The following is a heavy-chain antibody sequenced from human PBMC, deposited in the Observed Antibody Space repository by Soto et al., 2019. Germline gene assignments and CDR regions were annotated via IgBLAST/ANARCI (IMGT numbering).Heavy chain of an antibody. CDR2: VYWDDDK. CDR1: GFSLTTSGVA. V-gene: IGHV2-5*02. CDR3: AHGGAGHSYCNDITCYYGRWFDP. D-gene: IGHD2-21*01. Sequence: QITLKESGPTLVKPTQTLTLTCTFSGFSLTTSGVAVGWIRQPPGKALEWLAVVYWDDDKRYRPSLNSRHTNTKDTSTTQVVLTMSNVDTMDTATYYCAHGGAGHSYCNDITCYYGRWFDPWGQGILVTVSS. J-gene: IGHJ5*02.